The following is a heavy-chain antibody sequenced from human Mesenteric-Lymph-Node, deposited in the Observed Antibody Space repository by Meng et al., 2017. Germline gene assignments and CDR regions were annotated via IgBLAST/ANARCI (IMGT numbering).Heavy chain of an antibody. D-gene: IGHD3-10*01. CDR1: GFTFSSYN. CDR2: INTDASST. CDR3: ARTPPRRMVRGVTEYGMDV. V-gene: IGHV3-74*03. J-gene: IGHJ6*01. Sequence: GESLKISCAAAGFTFSSYNMHWVRQTPGEGLVWVSRINTDASSTTYADSVKGRFTISRDDAKNTVYLQRNSLRAEDTAVYYCARTPPRRMVRGVTEYGMDVWGQGNTVT.